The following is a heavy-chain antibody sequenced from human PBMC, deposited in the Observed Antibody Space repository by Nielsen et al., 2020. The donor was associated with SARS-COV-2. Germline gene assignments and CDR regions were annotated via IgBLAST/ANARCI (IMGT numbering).Heavy chain of an antibody. CDR3: AREDSSSCHDS. V-gene: IGHV4-34*01. Sequence: SETLSLTCAVSDGSLSGHYWPWIRQPPGKGLEWIGEVSHSGSTNTNPSFKRRVTLSVDTSKNQYSLKLSSVTAAVTAVYYCAREDSSSCHDSWGQGTLVTVSA. CDR1: DGSLSGHY. D-gene: IGHD2-2*01. J-gene: IGHJ4*02. CDR2: VSHSGST.